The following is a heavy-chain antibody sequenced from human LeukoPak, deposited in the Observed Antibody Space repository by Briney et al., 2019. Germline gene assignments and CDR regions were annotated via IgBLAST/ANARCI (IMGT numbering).Heavy chain of an antibody. CDR1: GYPFSTNY. V-gene: IGHV1-46*01. Sequence: ASGKVSFKASGYPFSTNYKHWVRPAPGQGLEWMGKINPSGGSTSSAQKFQGRVTMTTDTSTSTGYMELSSLRSEDTAVYYCARDPRSWGQGTLVTVSS. CDR3: ARDPRS. CDR2: INPSGGST. J-gene: IGHJ5*02.